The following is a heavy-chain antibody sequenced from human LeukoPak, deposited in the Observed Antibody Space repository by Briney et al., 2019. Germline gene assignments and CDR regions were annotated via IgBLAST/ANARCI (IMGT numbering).Heavy chain of an antibody. J-gene: IGHJ3*02. CDR3: ATAVYGFDAFDI. CDR1: EFTFSSYS. CDR2: ISSSSSYI. Sequence: GGSLRLSCAAAEFTFSSYSMKWVRQAPGKGLEWVSSISSSSSYIYYADSVKGRFTISRDNAENSLYLQMNSLGADDTAVYYCATAVYGFDAFDIWGQGTMVTVSS. V-gene: IGHV3-21*01. D-gene: IGHD4-17*01.